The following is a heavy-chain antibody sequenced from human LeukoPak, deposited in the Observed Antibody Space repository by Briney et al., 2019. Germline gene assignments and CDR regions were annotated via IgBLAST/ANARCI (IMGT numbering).Heavy chain of an antibody. CDR1: EFTFSSYA. V-gene: IGHV3-23*01. Sequence: GGSLRLSCAGSEFTFSSYAMSWVRQAPGKGLEWGSAISGSGGGTYYADSVKGRFTISRDNAKNSLYLQMNSLRAEDTAVYYCARDTRYSSGWNNWFDPWGQGTLVTVSS. D-gene: IGHD6-19*01. CDR3: ARDTRYSSGWNNWFDP. CDR2: ISGSGGGT. J-gene: IGHJ5*02.